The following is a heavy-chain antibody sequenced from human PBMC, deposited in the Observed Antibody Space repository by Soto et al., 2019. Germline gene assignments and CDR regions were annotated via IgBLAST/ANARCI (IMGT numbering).Heavy chain of an antibody. CDR3: ARVRGQWLVYIDY. CDR2: IYYSGST. CDR1: GGSIGSGGYY. V-gene: IGHV4-31*03. J-gene: IGHJ4*02. D-gene: IGHD6-19*01. Sequence: SETLSLTCTVSGGSIGSGGYYWSWIRQHPGKGLEWIGYIYYSGSTYYNPSLKSRVTISVDTSKNQFSLKLSSVTAADTAVYYCARVRGQWLVYIDYWGQGTLVTVSS.